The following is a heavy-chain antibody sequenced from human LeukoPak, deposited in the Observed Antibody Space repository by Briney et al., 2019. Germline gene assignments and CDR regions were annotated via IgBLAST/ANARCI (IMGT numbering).Heavy chain of an antibody. D-gene: IGHD2-21*02. Sequence: GASVKVSCKASGYTFTSYGISWVRQAPGQGLEWMGWISAYNGNTNYAQKLQGRVTMTRDTSTSTAYMELRSLRSDDRAVYYCARRKGAYCGGDCYSGFDYWGQGTLVTVSS. CDR2: ISAYNGNT. CDR3: ARRKGAYCGGDCYSGFDY. V-gene: IGHV1-18*01. J-gene: IGHJ4*02. CDR1: GYTFTSYG.